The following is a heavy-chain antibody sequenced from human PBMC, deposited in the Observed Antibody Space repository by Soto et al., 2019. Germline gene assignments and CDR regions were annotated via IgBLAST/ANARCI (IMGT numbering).Heavy chain of an antibody. Sequence: QVQLQESGPGLVKPSQTLSLTCTVSGGSISSGGYYWSWIRQHPGKGLEWIGYIYYSGRTYYNPSLQSRVVISVHTSKNQFSLKLSSVTAADTAVYYCASVDYGGNSAEYFQHWGQGTLVTVSS. D-gene: IGHD4-17*01. V-gene: IGHV4-31*03. CDR2: IYYSGRT. CDR1: GGSISSGGYY. J-gene: IGHJ1*01. CDR3: ASVDYGGNSAEYFQH.